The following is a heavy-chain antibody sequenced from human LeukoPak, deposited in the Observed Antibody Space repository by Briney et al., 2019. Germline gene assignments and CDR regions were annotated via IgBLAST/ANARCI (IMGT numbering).Heavy chain of an antibody. J-gene: IGHJ3*02. D-gene: IGHD2-15*01. Sequence: GGSLRLSCAASGFTYSDYYMSWIRQAPGKGLEWVSYIRSSGSTIYYADSVKGRFTISRDNAKNSLYLQMNSLRAEDTAVYYCARAPRYCSGGSCYSSLAFDIWGQGTTVTVSS. V-gene: IGHV3-11*01. CDR1: GFTYSDYY. CDR3: ARAPRYCSGGSCYSSLAFDI. CDR2: IRSSGSTI.